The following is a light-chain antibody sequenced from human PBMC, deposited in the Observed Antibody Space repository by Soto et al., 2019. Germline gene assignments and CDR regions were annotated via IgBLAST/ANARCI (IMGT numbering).Light chain of an antibody. V-gene: IGLV2-14*01. Sequence: QSALTQPASVSGSPGQSITISCTGTSRDVGGNNYVSWYQQHPGKAPKLMIYEVSNRPSGVSNRFSGSKSGNTASLTISGLQAEDEADYYCSSYTSSRGVFGTGTKLTVL. CDR2: EVS. CDR3: SSYTSSRGV. J-gene: IGLJ1*01. CDR1: SRDVGGNNY.